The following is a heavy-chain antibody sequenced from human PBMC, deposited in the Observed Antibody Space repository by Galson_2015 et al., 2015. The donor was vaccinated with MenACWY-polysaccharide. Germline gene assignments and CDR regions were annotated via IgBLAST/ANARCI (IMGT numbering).Heavy chain of an antibody. D-gene: IGHD2/OR15-2a*01. Sequence: SLRLSCAASGFTFISYAMHWVRQAPGKRLEWLAVISYDETNKYYADSVKGRFTISRDNSKNTLYLQMNSLRAEDTAVFYCARAYCDRITCYGMDVWGQGTTVAVSS. CDR2: ISYDETNK. J-gene: IGHJ6*02. CDR3: ARAYCDRITCYGMDV. CDR1: GFTFISYA. V-gene: IGHV3-30-3*01.